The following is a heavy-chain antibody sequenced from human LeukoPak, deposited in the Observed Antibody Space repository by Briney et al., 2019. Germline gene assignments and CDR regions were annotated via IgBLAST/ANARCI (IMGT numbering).Heavy chain of an antibody. J-gene: IGHJ6*03. CDR3: ARAMVDYGSDYMDV. Sequence: ASMKVSCKASGYTFTSYDINWVRQATGQGLEWMGWMNPNSGNTGYAQKFQGRVTITRNTSISTAYMGLSSLRSEDTAVYYCARAMVDYGSDYMDVWGKGTTVTVSS. V-gene: IGHV1-8*03. CDR1: GYTFTSYD. D-gene: IGHD3-10*01. CDR2: MNPNSGNT.